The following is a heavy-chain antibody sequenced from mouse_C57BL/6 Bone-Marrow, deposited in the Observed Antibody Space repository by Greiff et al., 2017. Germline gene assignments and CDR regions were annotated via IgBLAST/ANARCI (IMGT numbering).Heavy chain of an antibody. J-gene: IGHJ3*01. CDR3: ARKGGMVTTTYDGFAY. D-gene: IGHD2-2*01. Sequence: QVHVKQSGAELVKPGASVKLSCKASGYTFTSYWLPWVKQRPGQGLEWIGMIHPNSGSNNYNEKFKSKATLTVDKSSSTAYMQLRRLTSEDAAVYYYARKGGMVTTTYDGFAYGGQGTLVTVSA. CDR1: GYTFTSYW. CDR2: IHPNSGSN. V-gene: IGHV1-64*01.